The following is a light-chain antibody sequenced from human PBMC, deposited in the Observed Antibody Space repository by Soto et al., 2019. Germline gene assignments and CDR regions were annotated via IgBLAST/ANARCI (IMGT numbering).Light chain of an antibody. CDR2: STN. CDR1: SGSVSTSYY. V-gene: IGLV8-61*01. Sequence: QTVVTQEPSFSVSPGRTVTLTCGLSSGSVSTSYYPSWYQQTPGQAPRTLIYSTNTRSSGVPDRFYGSILGNKAALTITGAQADDESDYYCVLYMGSGIWVFGGGTQLTVL. J-gene: IGLJ3*02. CDR3: VLYMGSGIWV.